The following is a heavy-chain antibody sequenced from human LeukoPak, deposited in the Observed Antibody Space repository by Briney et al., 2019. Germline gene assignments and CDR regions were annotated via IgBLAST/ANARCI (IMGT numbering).Heavy chain of an antibody. V-gene: IGHV4-59*01. CDR1: GGSISSYY. J-gene: IGHJ6*02. Sequence: SETLPLTSTVPGGSISSYYWSWIRQPPGKGLEWIGYIYYSGSTNYNPSLKSRVTISVDTSKNQFSLKLSSVTAADTAVYYCARAWYYYGMDVWGQGTTVTVSS. CDR3: ARAWYYYGMDV. CDR2: IYYSGST.